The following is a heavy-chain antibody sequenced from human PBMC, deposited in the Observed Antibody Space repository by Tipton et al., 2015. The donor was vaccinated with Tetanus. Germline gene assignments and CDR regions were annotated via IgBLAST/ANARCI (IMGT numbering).Heavy chain of an antibody. J-gene: IGHJ4*01. CDR3: ATVGLVTASVKY. D-gene: IGHD2-21*02. Sequence: LSLTCTVSGDSISSGGHYWGWIRQHPGKGLEWIGNIHYSGSTFYNPSLKSRVTISVDTSKNQFSLKLNSVTAADTAVYYCATVGLVTASVKYWGQGTLVTVSS. CDR2: IHYSGST. V-gene: IGHV4-31*03. CDR1: GDSISSGGHY.